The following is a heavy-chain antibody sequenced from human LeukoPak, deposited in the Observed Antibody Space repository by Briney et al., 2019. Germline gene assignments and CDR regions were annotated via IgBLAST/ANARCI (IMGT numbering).Heavy chain of an antibody. CDR2: ISAYTGNT. CDR3: AVLGHCISSSCSGSYYFDY. V-gene: IGHV1-18*04. CDR1: GYTFTSYG. Sequence: ASVKVSCKASGYTFTSYGITWVRQAPGQGLEWMGWISAYTGNTNYAQNLQGRVTMTTDTSTTTAYTELRSLRSDDTAVYYCAVLGHCISSSCSGSYYFDYWGQGTLVTVSS. D-gene: IGHD2-15*01. J-gene: IGHJ4*02.